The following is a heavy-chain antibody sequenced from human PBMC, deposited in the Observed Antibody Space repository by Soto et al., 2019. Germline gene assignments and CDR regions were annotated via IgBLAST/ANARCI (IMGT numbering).Heavy chain of an antibody. J-gene: IGHJ4*02. CDR2: TYYRSKGYN. V-gene: IGHV6-1*01. CDR3: AGEFPYYESSDSYFDY. Sequence: SETLSLTCAISGDSVSGNSAAWNWIRQSPSRGLEWVGRTYYRSKGYNDYAVSVKSRITVTPDTSKNQFSLHLNSVTPEDTAVYYCAGEFPYYESSDSYFDYWGQGALVTVSS. CDR1: GDSVSGNSAA. D-gene: IGHD3-16*01.